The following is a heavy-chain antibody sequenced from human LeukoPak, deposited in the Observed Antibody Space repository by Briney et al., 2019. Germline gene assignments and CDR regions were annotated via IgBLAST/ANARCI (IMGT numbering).Heavy chain of an antibody. CDR3: ARQHTTTSSGY. J-gene: IGHJ4*02. CDR2: IYHSGST. V-gene: IGHV4-38-2*01. Sequence: SETLSLTCAVSGYSISSGYYWGWIRQPPGKGLEWIGSIYHSGSTYYNPSLKSRVTISVDTSKSQFSLKLSSVTAADTAVYYCARQHTTTSSGYWGQGTLVTVSS. CDR1: GYSISSGYY. D-gene: IGHD2/OR15-2a*01.